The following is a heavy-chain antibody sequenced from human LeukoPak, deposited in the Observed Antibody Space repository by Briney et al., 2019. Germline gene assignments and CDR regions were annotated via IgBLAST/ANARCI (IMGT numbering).Heavy chain of an antibody. CDR1: GGSISSYY. CDR3: ARGRARYGSGSMMDV. V-gene: IGHV4-59*01. Sequence: SETLSLTCTVSGGSISSYYWSWIRQPPGKGLDWIGYIYYSGSTNYNPSLKSRVTISVDTSKNQFSLKLSSVTAADTAVYYCARGRARYGSGSMMDVWGKGTTVTVSS. D-gene: IGHD3-10*01. J-gene: IGHJ6*04. CDR2: IYYSGST.